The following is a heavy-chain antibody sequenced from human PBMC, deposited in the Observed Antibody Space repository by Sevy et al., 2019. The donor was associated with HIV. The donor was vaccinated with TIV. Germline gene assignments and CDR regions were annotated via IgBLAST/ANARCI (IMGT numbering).Heavy chain of an antibody. CDR2: IYSGGST. CDR1: GFTVSSNY. V-gene: IGHV3-66*01. Sequence: GGSLRLSCAASGFTVSSNYMSWVRQAPGKGLEWVSVIYSGGSTYYADSVKGSFNISRDNSKNTLYLQMNSLRAEDTAVYYCARYLRSRGGSWGIDYWGQGTLVTVSS. J-gene: IGHJ4*02. CDR3: ARYLRSRGGSWGIDY. D-gene: IGHD6-13*01.